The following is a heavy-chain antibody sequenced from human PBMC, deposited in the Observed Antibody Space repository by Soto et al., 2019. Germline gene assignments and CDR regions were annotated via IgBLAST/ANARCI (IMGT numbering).Heavy chain of an antibody. D-gene: IGHD6-13*01. V-gene: IGHV3-23*01. CDR1: GFTFNNYA. CDR2: ISGSGGST. J-gene: IGHJ2*01. CDR3: AKAYSSIWSHWYFDL. Sequence: GGSLRLSCAASGFTFNNYAMSWVRQAPGKGLEWVSGISGSGGSTYYADSVKGRFTISRDNSKNTLYLQMNSLRVEDTAIYYCAKAYSSIWSHWYFDLWGLGTLVTVSS.